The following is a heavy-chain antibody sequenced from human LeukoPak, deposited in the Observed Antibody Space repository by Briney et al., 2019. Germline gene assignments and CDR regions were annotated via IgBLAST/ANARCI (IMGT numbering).Heavy chain of an antibody. CDR3: ALDLFGELSY. Sequence: SETLSLTCTVSGRSISSSSYYWGWIRQPPGKGLEWIGSIYYSGSTYYNPSLKSRVTISVDTSKNQFSLKLSSVTAADTAVYYCALDLFGELSYWGQGTLVTVSS. J-gene: IGHJ4*02. CDR1: GRSISSSSYY. D-gene: IGHD3-10*02. CDR2: IYYSGST. V-gene: IGHV4-39*01.